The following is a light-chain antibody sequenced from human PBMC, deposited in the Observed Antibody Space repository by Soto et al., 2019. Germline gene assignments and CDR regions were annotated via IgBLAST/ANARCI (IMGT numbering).Light chain of an antibody. CDR3: MQALQTPLT. CDR1: VSLLNYNGINY. Sequence: DKVRSRCSLSLHVTPGEPASISFSSSVSLLNYNGINYLDWYLQKPGQSAQLLMYLGSNRASGVPDRFSGIGAGTDFTLKFSRVEAEDVGVYYRMQALQTPLTPGQGTRLEIK. V-gene: IGKV2-28*01. CDR2: LGS. J-gene: IGKJ5*01.